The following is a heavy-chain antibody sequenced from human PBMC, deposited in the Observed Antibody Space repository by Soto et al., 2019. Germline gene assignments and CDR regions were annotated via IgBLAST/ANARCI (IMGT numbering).Heavy chain of an antibody. CDR2: ISYDGSNK. CDR3: ARLTSGWELFDY. J-gene: IGHJ4*02. CDR1: GFTFSSYA. D-gene: IGHD1-26*01. Sequence: GGSLRLSCAASGFTFSSYAMHWGRQAPGKGLEWVAVISYDGSNKYYADSVKGRFTISRDNSKNTLYLQMNSLRAEDTAVYYCARLTSGWELFDYWGQGTLVTVSS. V-gene: IGHV3-30-3*01.